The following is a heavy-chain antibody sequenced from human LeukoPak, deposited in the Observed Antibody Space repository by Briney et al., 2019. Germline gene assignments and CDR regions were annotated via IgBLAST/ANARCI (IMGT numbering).Heavy chain of an antibody. CDR2: ITSSSNYI. CDR3: ARGGVYSSRGIDY. D-gene: IGHD6-13*01. Sequence: GGSLRHSCAASGFTFDSYSMNWVRQAPGKGLEWVSSITSSSNYIYYADSVKGRFTVSRDNAKNSLYLQMNSLRAEDTAVYYCARGGVYSSRGIDYWGQGTLVTVSS. V-gene: IGHV3-21*01. J-gene: IGHJ4*02. CDR1: GFTFDSYS.